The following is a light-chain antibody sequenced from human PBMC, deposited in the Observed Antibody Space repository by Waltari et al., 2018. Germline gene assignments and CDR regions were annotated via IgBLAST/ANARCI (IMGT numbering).Light chain of an antibody. CDR2: AAS. Sequence: DIQLTQSPSSLSASVGVRVTNTCRASQDIRFSLVWYQQKPGKAPKLLLFAASRLESGVPSRCSGSGSGTEYTLTISSLQPEDFATYYCQQYYNTPPGTFGQGTKVEIK. CDR1: QDIRFS. J-gene: IGKJ1*01. V-gene: IGKV1-NL1*01. CDR3: QQYYNTPPGT.